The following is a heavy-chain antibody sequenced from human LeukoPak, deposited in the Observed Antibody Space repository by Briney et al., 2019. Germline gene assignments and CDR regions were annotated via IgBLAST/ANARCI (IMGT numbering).Heavy chain of an antibody. D-gene: IGHD4-11*01. CDR1: GFTFNNFG. V-gene: IGHV3-30*18. CDR3: AKDKLQLLILDYFDY. J-gene: IGHJ4*02. CDR2: ISSDGSNK. Sequence: GGSLRLSCVASGFTFNNFGMHWVRQAPGKGLEWVAVISSDGSNKDYADSVKGRFTISRDNSKNTLYLQMNSLRPEDTAVYYCAKDKLQLLILDYFDYWGQGTLVTVSS.